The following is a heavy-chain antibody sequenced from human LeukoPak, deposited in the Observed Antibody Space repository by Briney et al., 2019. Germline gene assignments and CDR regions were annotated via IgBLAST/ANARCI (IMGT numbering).Heavy chain of an antibody. CDR1: GGSITSSH. J-gene: IGHJ3*02. D-gene: IGHD3-22*01. CDR2: ISNTGTT. CDR3: ARGMIAQSAGAFNI. V-gene: IGHV4-59*01. Sequence: PSETLSLTCTVSGGSITSSHWSWIRQRPGEGLEWIGFISNTGTTNYNPSLKSRVTISVDTSKNRFSLKLSSVTAADRALYYCARGMIAQSAGAFNIWGQGTVVTVSS.